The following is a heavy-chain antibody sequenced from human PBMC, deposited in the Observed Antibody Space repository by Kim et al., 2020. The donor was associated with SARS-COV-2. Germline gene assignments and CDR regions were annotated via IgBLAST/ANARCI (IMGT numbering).Heavy chain of an antibody. D-gene: IGHD6-13*01. CDR3: ARESRIAAADPYYYYYYGMDV. CDR2: IYYSGST. J-gene: IGHJ6*02. CDR1: GGSISSYY. V-gene: IGHV4-59*01. Sequence: SETLSLTCTVSGGSISSYYWSWIRQPPGKGLEWIGYIYYSGSTNYNPSLKSRVTISVDTSKNQFSLKLSSVTAADTAVYYCARESRIAAADPYYYYYYGMDVWGQGTTVTVSS.